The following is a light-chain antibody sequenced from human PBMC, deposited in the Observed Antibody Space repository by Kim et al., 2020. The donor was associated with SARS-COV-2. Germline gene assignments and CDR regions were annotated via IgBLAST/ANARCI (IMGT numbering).Light chain of an antibody. CDR1: SLRNYY. Sequence: SSELTQDPAVSVALGQTVRITCQGDSLRNYYTTWYQQKPGQAPLLVIYGNNNRPSGIPDRFSGSSSGDTASLTITGAQAEDEADYFCNSRVSSTYLHVVFGGGTKLTVL. CDR3: NSRVSSTYLHVV. CDR2: GNN. V-gene: IGLV3-19*01. J-gene: IGLJ2*01.